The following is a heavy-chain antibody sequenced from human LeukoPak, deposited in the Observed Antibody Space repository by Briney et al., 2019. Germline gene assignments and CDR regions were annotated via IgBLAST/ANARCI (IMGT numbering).Heavy chain of an antibody. J-gene: IGHJ4*02. V-gene: IGHV1-2*02. CDR3: ARGVFGYSSSSSDY. Sequence: ASVKVSCKASGYTFTGYYMHWVRQAPGQGLEWMGWINPNSGGTNYAQKFQGRVTMTRDTSISTAYMELSRLRSDDTAVYYCARGVFGYSSSSSDYWGQGTLVTVCS. CDR1: GYTFTGYY. CDR2: INPNSGGT. D-gene: IGHD6-6*01.